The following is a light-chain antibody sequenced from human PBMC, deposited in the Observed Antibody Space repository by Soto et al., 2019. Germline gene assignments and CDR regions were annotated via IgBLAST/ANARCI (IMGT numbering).Light chain of an antibody. V-gene: IGKV3-20*01. CDR3: QQYGSSALT. CDR1: QSVSSSY. Sequence: EIVLTQSPGTLSLSPGERATLSCRASQSVSSSYVAWYQQKPGQAPSLLIYDASSRATGIPDRFNGSGSGTDLTLSSSRLEPEDFAVYYCQQYGSSALTVGQGTRLEMK. CDR2: DAS. J-gene: IGKJ5*01.